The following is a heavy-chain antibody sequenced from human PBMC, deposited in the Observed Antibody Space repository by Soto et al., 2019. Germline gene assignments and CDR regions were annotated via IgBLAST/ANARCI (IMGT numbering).Heavy chain of an antibody. CDR1: GGSISSGDYY. CDR2: IYYSGST. Sequence: SETLALACTVSGGSISSGDYYWSWIRQPPGKGLEWIGYIYYSGSTYYNPSLKSRVTISVDTPKNQFSLKLSSVTAADTAVYYCARDRGERTVSYHYYSYAMDVPGPATMLTLSS. D-gene: IGHD3-16*01. V-gene: IGHV4-30-4*01. J-gene: IGHJ6*02. CDR3: ARDRGERTVSYHYYSYAMDV.